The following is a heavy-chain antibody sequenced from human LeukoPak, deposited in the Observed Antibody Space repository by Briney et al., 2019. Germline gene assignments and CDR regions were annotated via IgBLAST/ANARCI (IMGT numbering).Heavy chain of an antibody. CDR1: GGTFSSYA. Sequence: SVKVSCKASGGTFSSYAISWVRQAPGQGLEWMGGSIPIFGTANYAQKFQGRVTITADESTSTAYMELSSLRSEDTAVYYCARDPRYDLLTGAPYSYYGMDVWGKGTTVTVSS. CDR2: SIPIFGTA. V-gene: IGHV1-69*13. D-gene: IGHD3-9*01. CDR3: ARDPRYDLLTGAPYSYYGMDV. J-gene: IGHJ6*04.